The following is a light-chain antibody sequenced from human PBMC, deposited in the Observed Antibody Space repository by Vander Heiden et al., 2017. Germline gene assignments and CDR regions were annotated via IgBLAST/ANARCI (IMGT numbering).Light chain of an antibody. CDR1: QSVLYSSNHKDY. Sequence: DFVMTQSPDSLAVSLGERATINCRSSQSVLYSSNHKDYLAWYQQKPGQPPRLLIYWASTRESGVPDRFSGSGSGTDFTLTISSLQADDVAVYYCQQYDSIPVTFGQGTKLEIK. V-gene: IGKV4-1*01. CDR2: WAS. J-gene: IGKJ2*01. CDR3: QQYDSIPVT.